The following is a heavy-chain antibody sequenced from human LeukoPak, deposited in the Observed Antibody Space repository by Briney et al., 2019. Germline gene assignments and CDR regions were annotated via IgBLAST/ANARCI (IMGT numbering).Heavy chain of an antibody. Sequence: PGGSLRLSCAASGFTFSDYYMSWIRQAPGKGLEWVSYISSSGSTIYYADSVKGRSTISRDNAKNSLYLKMNSLRAEDTAVYYCASGYSYGYGHFDYWGQGTLVTVSS. CDR2: ISSSGSTI. D-gene: IGHD5-18*01. J-gene: IGHJ4*02. CDR3: ASGYSYGYGHFDY. V-gene: IGHV3-11*04. CDR1: GFTFSDYY.